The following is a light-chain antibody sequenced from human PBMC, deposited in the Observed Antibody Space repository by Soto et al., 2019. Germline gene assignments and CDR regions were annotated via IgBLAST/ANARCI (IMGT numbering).Light chain of an antibody. CDR3: QVWDSNSDLPL. V-gene: IGLV3-21*02. CDR2: DDS. J-gene: IGLJ3*02. CDR1: NIGSDP. Sequence: SYELTQPPAVAGAPGQTARITCGGNNIGSDPVHWYQQKPGQAPVLVVYDDSDRPSGIPERFSGSNSGSTATLTISRVEAGDEADYYCQVWDSNSDLPLFGGGTKLTVL.